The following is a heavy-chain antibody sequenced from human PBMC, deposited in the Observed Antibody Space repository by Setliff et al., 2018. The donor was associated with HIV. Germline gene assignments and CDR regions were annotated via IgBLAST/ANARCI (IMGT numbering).Heavy chain of an antibody. Sequence: GGSLRLSCGASGFIFNSYEMNWVRQAPGKGLEWVSYISSSGSTIYYADSVKGRFTISRDNAKNSLYLQMSSLRVEDTAIYYCARDPMRATKSLTWWFPDYWGEGSLVTVSS. J-gene: IGHJ4*02. CDR3: ARDPMRATKSLTWWFPDY. CDR2: ISSSGSTI. D-gene: IGHD2-15*01. V-gene: IGHV3-48*03. CDR1: GFIFNSYE.